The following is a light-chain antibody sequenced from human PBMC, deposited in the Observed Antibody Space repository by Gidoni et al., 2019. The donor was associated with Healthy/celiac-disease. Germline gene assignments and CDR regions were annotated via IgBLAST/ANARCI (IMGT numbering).Light chain of an antibody. CDR2: KAS. Sequence: DVQITQSTSPLSASVGDRVTITCRASQSISSWLAWYQQKPGKAPKLLIYKASTLESGVPSRFSGSGSGTEFTLTISSLQPDDFATYYCQQYNSYLWTFGQGTKVEIK. J-gene: IGKJ1*01. CDR3: QQYNSYLWT. V-gene: IGKV1-5*03. CDR1: QSISSW.